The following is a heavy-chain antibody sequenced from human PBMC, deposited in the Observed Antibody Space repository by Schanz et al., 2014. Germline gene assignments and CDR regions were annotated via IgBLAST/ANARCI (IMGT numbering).Heavy chain of an antibody. CDR3: ARALRHGYCNVVGCQNGGWFDI. D-gene: IGHD2-2*03. Sequence: QVQLVESGGGVVQPGRSLRLSCATSGLNFDYYGMNWVRQAPGKGLEGVANIGYDGSEKYYVDSVKGRFTISRDNSKDTLYLQMSGLTPEDTAVYYCARALRHGYCNVVGCQNGGWFDIWGQGTLVIVSS. CDR1: GLNFDYYG. CDR2: IGYDGSEK. V-gene: IGHV3-33*01. J-gene: IGHJ4*02.